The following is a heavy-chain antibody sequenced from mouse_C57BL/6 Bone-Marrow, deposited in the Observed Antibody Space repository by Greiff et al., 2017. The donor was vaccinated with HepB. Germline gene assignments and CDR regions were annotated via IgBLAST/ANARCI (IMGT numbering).Heavy chain of an antibody. J-gene: IGHJ3*01. V-gene: IGHV1-5*01. Sequence: EVQLQQSGTVLARPGASVKMSCKTSGYTFTSYWMHWVKQRPGQGLEWIGAIYPGNSDTSYNQKFKGKAKLTAVTSASTAYMELSSLTNEYSAVYYCTSIDAYWGQGTLVTVSA. CDR1: GYTFTSYW. CDR3: TSIDAY. CDR2: IYPGNSDT.